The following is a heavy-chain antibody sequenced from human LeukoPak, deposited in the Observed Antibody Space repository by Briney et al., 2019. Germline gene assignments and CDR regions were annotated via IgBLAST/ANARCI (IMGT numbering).Heavy chain of an antibody. CDR1: SASITSSPYF. CDR2: ISYSGTT. Sequence: PSETLSLTCTVSSASITSSPYFWGWIRQSPGKGLEWIGSISYSGTTYYNPSLKSRVTISVDTSKNQFSLKLSSVTAADTAVYYCARFIDEIDNWFDPWGQGTLVTVSS. D-gene: IGHD3-16*02. V-gene: IGHV4-39*01. J-gene: IGHJ5*02. CDR3: ARFIDEIDNWFDP.